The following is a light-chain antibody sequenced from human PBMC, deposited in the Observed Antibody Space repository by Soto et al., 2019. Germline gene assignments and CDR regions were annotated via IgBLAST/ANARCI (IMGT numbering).Light chain of an antibody. CDR1: SNDIGGYNY. CDR3: SSYTITHIPVI. Sequence: QSALTQPASVSGSPGQSITISCTGTSNDIGGYNYVSWYQQHPGEAPKLIIYEVSNRPSGVSNRFSGSKSDNTVSLTITGLQAEDEASYYCSSYTITHIPVIFGGGTKLTVL. CDR2: EVS. V-gene: IGLV2-14*01. J-gene: IGLJ2*01.